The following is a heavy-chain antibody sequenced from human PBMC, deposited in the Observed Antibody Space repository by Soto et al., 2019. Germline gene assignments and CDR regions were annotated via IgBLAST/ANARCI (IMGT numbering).Heavy chain of an antibody. CDR1: GYTFTNYG. V-gene: IGHV1-18*01. Sequence: QVQLVQSGAEVKKPGASVKVSCKASGYTFTNYGITWVRQAPGQGRERMGWSSTYKKDTDYAQKLKGRVTMTTDTSTSTAYMEPRSLGFDDTAVNYCARSDRRLYRDWGQGNLVIVSS. CDR3: ARSDRRLYRD. CDR2: SSTYKKDT. D-gene: IGHD6-25*01. J-gene: IGHJ4*02.